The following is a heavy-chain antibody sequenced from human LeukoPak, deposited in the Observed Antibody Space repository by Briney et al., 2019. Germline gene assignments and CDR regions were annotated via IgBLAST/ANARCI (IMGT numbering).Heavy chain of an antibody. CDR2: INHSGST. J-gene: IGHJ4*02. V-gene: IGHV4-34*01. Sequence: SETLSLTCAVYRGSFSGYYWSWIRQPPGKGLEWIGEINHSGSTNYNPSLKSRVTISVDTSKNQFSLKLSSVTAADTAVYYCARDFWSGPDYWGQGTLVTVSS. CDR3: ARDFWSGPDY. CDR1: RGSFSGYY. D-gene: IGHD3-3*01.